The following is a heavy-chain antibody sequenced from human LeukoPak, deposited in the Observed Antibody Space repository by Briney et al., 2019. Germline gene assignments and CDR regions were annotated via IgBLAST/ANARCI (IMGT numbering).Heavy chain of an antibody. CDR1: GGSFSGYY. Sequence: SETLSLTCAVYGGSFSGYYWSWIRQPPGKGLEWIGEINHSGSTNYNPSLKSRVTISVDTSKNQFSLKLSSVTAADTAVYYCASPGAPIDYWGQGTLVTVSS. CDR2: INHSGST. D-gene: IGHD1-26*01. J-gene: IGHJ4*02. CDR3: ASPGAPIDY. V-gene: IGHV4-34*01.